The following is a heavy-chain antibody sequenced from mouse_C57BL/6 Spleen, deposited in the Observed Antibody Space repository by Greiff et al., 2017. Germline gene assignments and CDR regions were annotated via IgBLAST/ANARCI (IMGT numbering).Heavy chain of an antibody. D-gene: IGHD1-1*01. CDR3: ARPTYYYGSRDY. V-gene: IGHV1-61*01. J-gene: IGHJ2*01. CDR2: IYPSDSET. Sequence: VQLQESGAELVRPGSSVKLSCKASGYTFTSYWMDWVKQRPGQGLEWIGNIYPSDSETHYNQKFKDKATLTVDKSSSTAYMQLSSLTSEDSAVYYCARPTYYYGSRDYWGQGTTLTVSS. CDR1: GYTFTSYW.